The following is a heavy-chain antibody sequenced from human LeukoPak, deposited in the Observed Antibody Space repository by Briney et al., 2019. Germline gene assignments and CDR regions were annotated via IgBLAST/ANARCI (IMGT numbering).Heavy chain of an antibody. J-gene: IGHJ4*02. V-gene: IGHV3-23*01. CDR3: AKSLGYCSSTSCYNFVYFDY. Sequence: GGSLRLSRAASGFTFSSYAMSWVRQAPGKGLEWVSAISGSGGSTYYADSVKGRFVISRDNSKNTLYLQMNSLRAEDTAVYYCAKSLGYCSSTSCYNFVYFDYWGQGTLVTVSS. CDR1: GFTFSSYA. CDR2: ISGSGGST. D-gene: IGHD2-2*02.